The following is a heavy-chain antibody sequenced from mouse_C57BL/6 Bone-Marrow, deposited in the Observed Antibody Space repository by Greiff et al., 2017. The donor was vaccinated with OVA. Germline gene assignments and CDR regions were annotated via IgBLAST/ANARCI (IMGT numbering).Heavy chain of an antibody. J-gene: IGHJ2*01. CDR1: GYTFTSYW. Sequence: QVQLQQPGAELVKPGASVKLSCKASGYTFTSYWMQWVKQRPGQGLEWIGAIDPSDSYTNYNQKFKGKATLPVDTSSSTAYMQLSSLTSEDSAVYYCARGGPRKSSFDYWGQGTTLTVSS. CDR3: ARGGPRKSSFDY. D-gene: IGHD2-10*02. V-gene: IGHV1-50*01. CDR2: IDPSDSYT.